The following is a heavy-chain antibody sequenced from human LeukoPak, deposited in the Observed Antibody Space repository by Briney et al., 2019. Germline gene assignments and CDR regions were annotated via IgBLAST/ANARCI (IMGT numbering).Heavy chain of an antibody. J-gene: IGHJ4*02. Sequence: KSSETLSLTCTVSGGSISSGDYYWSWIRQPPGKGLEWIGYIYYSGSTYYNPSLKSRVTISVDTSKNQFSLKLSSVTAADTAVYYCARVGSGYDSYDYWSQGTLVTVSS. D-gene: IGHD5-12*01. CDR2: IYYSGST. CDR3: ARVGSGYDSYDY. V-gene: IGHV4-30-4*01. CDR1: GGSISSGDYY.